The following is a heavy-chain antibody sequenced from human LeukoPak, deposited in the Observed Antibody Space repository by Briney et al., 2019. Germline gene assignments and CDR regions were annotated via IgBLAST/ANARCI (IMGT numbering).Heavy chain of an antibody. V-gene: IGHV4-34*01. CDR3: ARRHNLGYCGGGSCYSFRGYMDV. CDR1: GGSFSGYY. J-gene: IGHJ6*03. D-gene: IGHD2-15*01. Sequence: PSETLSLTCAVYGGSFSGYYWSWIRQPPGKGLEWIGEINHSGSTNYNPSLKSRVTISVDTSKNQFSLKLSSVTAADTAVYYCARRHNLGYCGGGSCYSFRGYMDVWGKGTTVTISS. CDR2: INHSGST.